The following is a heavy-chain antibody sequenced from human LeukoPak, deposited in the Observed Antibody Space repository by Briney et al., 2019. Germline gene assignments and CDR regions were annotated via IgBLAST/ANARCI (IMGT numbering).Heavy chain of an antibody. J-gene: IGHJ4*02. Sequence: GGSLRLSCAASGFTFSTYAMSWGPQGPGKGLEWVSHISGSGGSSYHVDSVKGRFTISRDNSKNTLYLQMNSLRPEGTAVYYCARLGRYADYWGQGTLVTVSS. CDR3: ARLGRYADY. CDR2: ISGSGGSS. V-gene: IGHV3-23*01. D-gene: IGHD3-16*01. CDR1: GFTFSTYA.